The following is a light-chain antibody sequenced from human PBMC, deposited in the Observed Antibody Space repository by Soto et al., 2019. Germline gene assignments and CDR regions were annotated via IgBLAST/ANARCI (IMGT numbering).Light chain of an antibody. CDR3: QQYDNSLRT. CDR2: GAS. Sequence: EIVLTQSPGTRSLSPGERATLSCRASQSVNSNYLAWYQQKPGQSPRVVVYGASSRATGIPDRFSGSGSGTDFTLTITRLEPEDFAVYYCQQYDNSLRTFGQGTKVEIK. CDR1: QSVNSNY. V-gene: IGKV3-20*01. J-gene: IGKJ1*01.